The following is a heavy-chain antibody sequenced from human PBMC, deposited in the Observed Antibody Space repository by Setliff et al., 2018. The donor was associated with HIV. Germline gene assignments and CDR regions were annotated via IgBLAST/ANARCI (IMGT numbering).Heavy chain of an antibody. CDR3: GRAQIAARRPFDY. J-gene: IGHJ4*02. V-gene: IGHV4-39*07. CDR2: INHRGST. CDR1: GGSISGSNYY. Sequence: SETLSLTCTVSGGSISGSNYYWSWIRQSPGKGLEWIGEINHRGSTNYSPSLKIRALISADTSKNQFSLRLTSVTAADTAIYYCGRAQIAARRPFDYWGQGTLVTVSS. D-gene: IGHD6-6*01.